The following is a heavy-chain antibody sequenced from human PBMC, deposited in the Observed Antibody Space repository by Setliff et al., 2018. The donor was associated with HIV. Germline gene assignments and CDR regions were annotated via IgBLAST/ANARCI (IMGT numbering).Heavy chain of an antibody. CDR1: GGSLSGYY. Sequence: SETLSLTCAVYGGSLSGYYWSWIRQPPGKGLEWFGEINHSGSTNYNPSLKSRVTISVDTSKNQFSLKLRSVTAADTAVYYCARLTRITTAGHWGQGTPVTVSS. CDR3: ARLTRITTAGH. V-gene: IGHV4-34*01. CDR2: INHSGST. D-gene: IGHD6-13*01. J-gene: IGHJ4*02.